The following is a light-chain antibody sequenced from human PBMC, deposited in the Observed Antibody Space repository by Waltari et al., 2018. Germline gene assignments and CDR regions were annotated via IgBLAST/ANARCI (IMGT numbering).Light chain of an antibody. J-gene: IGLJ1*01. CDR2: EVS. CDR1: SSDVGGYNY. Sequence: QSALTQPASVSGSPGQSISISCTGTSSDVGGYNYVSWYQQHPGKAPKLMIYEVSKRPSGVSNRSSGSKSGNTASLTISGLQAEDEADYYCSSYTSSSTKVFGTGTKVTVL. CDR3: SSYTSSSTKV. V-gene: IGLV2-14*01.